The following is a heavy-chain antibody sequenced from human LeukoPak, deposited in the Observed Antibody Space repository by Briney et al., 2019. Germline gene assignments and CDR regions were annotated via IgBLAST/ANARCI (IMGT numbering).Heavy chain of an antibody. Sequence: GGTLRLSCAASGFTFGTYAMHWVRQAPGKGLEYVSAISSNGDTTYYANSVKGRFTISRDNSKNTLYLQMGSLRAEDMAVYYCAKDLVMVRGVKDCCYFDYWGQGTLVTVSS. CDR3: AKDLVMVRGVKDCCYFDY. CDR2: ISSNGDTT. CDR1: GFTFGTYA. D-gene: IGHD3-10*01. V-gene: IGHV3-64*01. J-gene: IGHJ4*02.